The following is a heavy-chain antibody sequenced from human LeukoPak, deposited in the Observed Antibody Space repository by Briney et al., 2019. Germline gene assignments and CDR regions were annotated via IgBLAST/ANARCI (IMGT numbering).Heavy chain of an antibody. CDR1: GCTFTGYY. V-gene: IGHV1-2*06. D-gene: IGHD7-27*01. CDR2: INPNSGGT. CDR3: VGGAPNWGFDF. J-gene: IGHJ4*02. Sequence: WASVKVSCKASGCTFTGYYMHWVRQAPGQGLEWMGRINPNSGGTNYAQKFQGRVTMTRDTSISTAYMELSRLRSDDTAVYYCVGGAPNWGFDFWGQGTLVIVSS.